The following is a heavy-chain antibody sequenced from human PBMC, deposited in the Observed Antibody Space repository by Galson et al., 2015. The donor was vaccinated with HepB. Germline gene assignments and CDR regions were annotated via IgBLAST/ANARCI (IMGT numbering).Heavy chain of an antibody. CDR2: ISSSSSYT. V-gene: IGHV3-11*05. Sequence: SLRLSCAASGFTFSDYYMSWIRQAPGKGLEWVSYISSSSSYTNYADSVKGRFTISRDNAKNSLYLQMNSLRAEDTAVYYCARDFGGSSIHDFDYWGQGTLVTVSS. CDR1: GFTFSDYY. D-gene: IGHD3-16*01. CDR3: ARDFGGSSIHDFDY. J-gene: IGHJ4*02.